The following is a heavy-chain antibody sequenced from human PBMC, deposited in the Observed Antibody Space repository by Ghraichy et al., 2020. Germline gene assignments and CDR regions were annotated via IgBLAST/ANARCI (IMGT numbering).Heavy chain of an antibody. CDR3: ARGPTYGYLWGSPP. CDR1: GFTFSYYW. V-gene: IGHV3-7*03. Sequence: LSLTCTGSGFTFSYYWMTWVRQAPGKGLEWVANTKPDGSEKHYVDSVKGRFTISRDNAENSLYPQRNSVRAEDTAVYYCARGPTYGYLWGSPPWGQGSLATVS. J-gene: IGHJ5*02. CDR2: TKPDGSEK. D-gene: IGHD3-16*01.